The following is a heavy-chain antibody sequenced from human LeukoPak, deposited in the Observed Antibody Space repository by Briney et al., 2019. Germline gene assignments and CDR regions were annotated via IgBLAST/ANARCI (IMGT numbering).Heavy chain of an antibody. V-gene: IGHV3-30*02. Sequence: PGGSLRLSCAASGFTFSDFGMHWVRQAPGKGLEWVAFIRNDGSNDYYPDSVKGRFTISRDNSRTTLYLQMHSLRIGDTAVYYCVKGGSSSHNWFDPWGQGILVTVSS. CDR2: IRNDGSND. D-gene: IGHD6-13*01. CDR3: VKGGSSSHNWFDP. J-gene: IGHJ5*02. CDR1: GFTFSDFG.